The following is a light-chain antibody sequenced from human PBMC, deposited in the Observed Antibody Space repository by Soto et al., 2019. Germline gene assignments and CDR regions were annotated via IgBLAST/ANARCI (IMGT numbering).Light chain of an antibody. Sequence: QSALTQPASVSGSAGQSITISCTGTSSEVGGYNYVSWYQQHPGKAPKLMIYEVSNRPSGVSNRFSGSKSGNTASLTISGLQAEDEADYYCSSYTSSSTLHWVFGGGTKLTVL. CDR3: SSYTSSSTLHWV. CDR1: SSEVGGYNY. V-gene: IGLV2-14*01. J-gene: IGLJ3*02. CDR2: EVS.